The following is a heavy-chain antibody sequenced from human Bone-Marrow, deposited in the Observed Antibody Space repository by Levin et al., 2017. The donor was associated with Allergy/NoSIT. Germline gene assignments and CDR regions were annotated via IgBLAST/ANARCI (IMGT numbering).Heavy chain of an antibody. CDR2: INHSGST. CDR3: ARVLRGGDYDILTGYYVRYYDDYMDV. V-gene: IGHV4-34*01. CDR1: GGSFSGYY. D-gene: IGHD3-9*01. Sequence: SQTLSLTCAVYGGSFSGYYWSWIRQPPGKGLEWIGEINHSGSTNYNPSLKSRVTISVDTSKNQFSLKLSSVTAADTAVYYCARVLRGGDYDILTGYYVRYYDDYMDVWGKGTTVTVSS. J-gene: IGHJ6*03.